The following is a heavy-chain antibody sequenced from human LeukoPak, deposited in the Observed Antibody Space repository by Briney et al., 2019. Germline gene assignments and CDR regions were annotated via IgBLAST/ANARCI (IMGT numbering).Heavy chain of an antibody. V-gene: IGHV7-4-1*01. Sequence: ASVKVSCKASGYTFTSYAMNWVRQAPGQGLEWMGWINTNTGNPTYAQGFTGRFVFSLDTSVSTAYLQIGSLKAEDTAVYYCARDHYLSLLGLRAFDIWGQETMVTVSS. D-gene: IGHD7-27*01. CDR1: GYTFTSYA. CDR2: INTNTGNP. CDR3: ARDHYLSLLGLRAFDI. J-gene: IGHJ3*02.